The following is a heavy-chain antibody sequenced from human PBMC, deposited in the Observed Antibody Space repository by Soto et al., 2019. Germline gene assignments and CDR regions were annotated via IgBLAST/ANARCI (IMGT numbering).Heavy chain of an antibody. CDR3: AGQTFTIAAASYGRSNWFDP. J-gene: IGHJ5*02. CDR1: GGTITSSSHF. Sequence: SETLSLTCSASGGTITSSSHFWGWVRQPPGKGLEWIGTIYFTGNTYYTPSLKSRLTMSIDTSKNEFSLRLNSVTAADTAVYYCAGQTFTIAAASYGRSNWFDPWGPGTLVTVSS. D-gene: IGHD6-25*01. V-gene: IGHV4-39*01. CDR2: IYFTGNT.